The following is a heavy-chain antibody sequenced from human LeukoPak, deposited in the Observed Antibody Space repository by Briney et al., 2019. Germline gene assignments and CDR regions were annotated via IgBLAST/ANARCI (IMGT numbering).Heavy chain of an antibody. CDR3: ARRSYYYYGMDV. CDR2: IYYSGST. V-gene: IGHV4-59*08. CDR1: GGSISSYY. J-gene: IGHJ6*02. Sequence: SETLSLTCTVSGGSISSYYWSWIRQPPGKGLEWIGYIYYSGSTNYNPSLKSRVTISVDTSRNQFSLKLSSVTAADTAVYYCARRSYYYYGMDVWGQGTTVTVSS.